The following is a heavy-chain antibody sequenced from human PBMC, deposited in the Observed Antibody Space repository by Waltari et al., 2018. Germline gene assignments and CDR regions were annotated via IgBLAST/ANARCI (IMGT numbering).Heavy chain of an antibody. CDR1: GGYISSSSYY. V-gene: IGHV4-39*07. CDR3: ARVPTYDFWSGYQYYFDY. Sequence: QLQLQESGPGLGKPSETLSLTCTVSGGYISSSSYYWGWIRQPPGRGLEWIGSIYYSGSTYHNPSLKSRVTISVDTSKNQFSLKLSSVTAADTAVYYCARVPTYDFWSGYQYYFDYWGQGTLVTVSS. CDR2: IYYSGST. D-gene: IGHD3-3*01. J-gene: IGHJ4*02.